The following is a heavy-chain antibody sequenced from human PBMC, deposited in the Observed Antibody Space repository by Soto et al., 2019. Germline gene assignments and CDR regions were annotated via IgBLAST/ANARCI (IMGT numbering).Heavy chain of an antibody. CDR1: GDSLRGQS. D-gene: IGHD6-19*01. Sequence: QVQLQQWGAGLLKASETLSLTCAVVGDSLRGQSWNWIRQSPGKGLEWIGEIDQSGGTSYNPSLKSRAIISDDTSKNQFSLTLTSATAADTAVYYCAREDSYGWSGESLDVWGQGTTVTVSS. CDR2: IDQSGGT. V-gene: IGHV4-34*01. CDR3: AREDSYGWSGESLDV. J-gene: IGHJ6*02.